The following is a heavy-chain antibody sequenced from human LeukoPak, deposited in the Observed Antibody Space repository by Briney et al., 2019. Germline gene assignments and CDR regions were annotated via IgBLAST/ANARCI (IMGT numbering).Heavy chain of an antibody. Sequence: PGGSLRLSCAASGLTFSSYEMNWVRQAPGKGLEWVSYISSSGSTIYYADSVKGRFTISRDNAKNSLYLQMNSLRAEDTAVYYCASSSWYPLFDYWGQGTLVTVSS. CDR2: ISSSGSTI. J-gene: IGHJ4*02. D-gene: IGHD6-13*01. CDR3: ASSSWYPLFDY. CDR1: GLTFSSYE. V-gene: IGHV3-48*03.